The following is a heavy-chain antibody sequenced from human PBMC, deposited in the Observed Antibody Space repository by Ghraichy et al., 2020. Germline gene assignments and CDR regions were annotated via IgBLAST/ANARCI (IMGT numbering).Heavy chain of an antibody. Sequence: SENLSLTCTVSGGSISSYYWSWIRQPPGKGLEWIGYIYFSGSTNYNPTLKSRVTISVDTSKNQFSLKLSSVTAADTAVYYCARQPAVYVGFDPWGQGTLVTVSS. V-gene: IGHV4-59*01. J-gene: IGHJ5*02. CDR1: GGSISSYY. CDR2: IYFSGST. CDR3: ARQPAVYVGFDP. D-gene: IGHD5/OR15-5a*01.